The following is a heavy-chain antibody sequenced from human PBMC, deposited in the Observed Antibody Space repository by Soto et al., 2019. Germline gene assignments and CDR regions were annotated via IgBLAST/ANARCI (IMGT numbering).Heavy chain of an antibody. CDR2: INHSGST. V-gene: IGHV4-34*01. Sequence: PSETLSLTCAVYGGSFSGYYWSWIRQPPGKGLEWIGEINHSGSTNYNPSLKSRVTISVDTSKNQFSLKLSSVTAADTAVYYCASKTTTVTTFNYWGQGTLVTVSS. D-gene: IGHD4-17*01. J-gene: IGHJ4*02. CDR3: ASKTTTVTTFNY. CDR1: GGSFSGYY.